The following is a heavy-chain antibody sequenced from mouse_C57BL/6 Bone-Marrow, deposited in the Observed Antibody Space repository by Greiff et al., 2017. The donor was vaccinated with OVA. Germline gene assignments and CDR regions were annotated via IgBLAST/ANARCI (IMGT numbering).Heavy chain of an antibody. CDR1: GFTFSDYG. D-gene: IGHD1-1*01. V-gene: IGHV5-17*01. CDR3: ARLDYSYAMDY. Sequence: EVHLVESGGGLVKPGGSLKLSCAASGFTFSDYGMHWVRQAPEKGLEWVAYISSGSSTIYYADTVKGRFTISRDNAKNTLFLQMTSLRSEDTAMYYSARLDYSYAMDYWGQGTSVTVSS. CDR2: ISSGSSTI. J-gene: IGHJ4*01.